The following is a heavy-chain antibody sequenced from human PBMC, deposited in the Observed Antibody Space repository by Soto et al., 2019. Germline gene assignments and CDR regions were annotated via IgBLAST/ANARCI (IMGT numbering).Heavy chain of an antibody. CDR1: GFSISSNY. D-gene: IGHD2-21*01. Sequence: ELQLVETGGGLIQTGGPRRLSCAASGFSISSNYIAWVRQPPGKGLEWVSTTFSGGNTEYAASVKGRCSISRDNYKNTLYLQMDNLRVEDTAVYYCARKPPSAIQGWAFGMDVWGQGTTVSVSS. V-gene: IGHV3-53*02. J-gene: IGHJ6*02. CDR3: ARKPPSAIQGWAFGMDV. CDR2: TFSGGNT.